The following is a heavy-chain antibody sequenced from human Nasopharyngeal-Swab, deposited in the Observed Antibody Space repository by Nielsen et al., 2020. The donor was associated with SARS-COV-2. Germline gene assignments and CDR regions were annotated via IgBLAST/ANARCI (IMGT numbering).Heavy chain of an antibody. CDR3: ARGRIGGVIGNWFDP. V-gene: IGHV4-59*13. Sequence: PGKGLEWIGYIYYSGSTNYNPSLKSRVTISVDTSKNQFSLKLSSVTAADTAVYYCARGRIGGVIGNWFDPWGQGTLVTVSS. D-gene: IGHD3-16*02. J-gene: IGHJ5*02. CDR2: IYYSGST.